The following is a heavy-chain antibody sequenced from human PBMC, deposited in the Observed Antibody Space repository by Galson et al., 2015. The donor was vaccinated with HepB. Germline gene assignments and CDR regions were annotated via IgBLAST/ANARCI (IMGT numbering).Heavy chain of an antibody. Sequence: SLRLSCAASGFTFSSYSMNWVRQAPGKGLEWVSSISSSSSYIYYADSVKGRFTISRDNAKNSLYLQMNSLRAEDTAVYYCARDGYCSGGSCYSGRQFDYWGQGTLVTVSS. CDR3: ARDGYCSGGSCYSGRQFDY. CDR2: ISSSSSYI. CDR1: GFTFSSYS. V-gene: IGHV3-21*01. D-gene: IGHD2-15*01. J-gene: IGHJ4*02.